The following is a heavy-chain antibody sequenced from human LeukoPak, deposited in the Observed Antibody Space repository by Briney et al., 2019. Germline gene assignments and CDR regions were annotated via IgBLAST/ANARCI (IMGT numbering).Heavy chain of an antibody. J-gene: IGHJ4*02. D-gene: IGHD1-1*01. CDR1: GGSISSSSYY. V-gene: IGHV4-39*01. CDR3: ARRWKWTFDY. Sequence: SETLSLTCTVSGGSISSSSYYWGWIRQPPGKGLEWIGSIYYSGSTYYNPSLKSRVTISVDTSKNQFSLKLSSVTAADTAVYYCARRWKWTFDYWGQGTLVTVSS. CDR2: IYYSGST.